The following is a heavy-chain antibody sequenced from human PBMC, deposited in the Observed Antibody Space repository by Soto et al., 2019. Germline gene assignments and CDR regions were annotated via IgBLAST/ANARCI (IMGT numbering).Heavy chain of an antibody. CDR1: GGSISSYY. CDR3: ARDTRRRRFDY. D-gene: IGHD1-1*01. V-gene: IGHV4-59*01. CDR2: IYYSGST. Sequence: PSETLSLTCTVSGGSISSYYWSWIRQPPGKGLEWIGYIYYSGSTNYNPSLKSRVTISVDTSKNQSSLKLSSVTAADTAVYYCARDTRRRRFDYWGQGTLVTVSS. J-gene: IGHJ4*02.